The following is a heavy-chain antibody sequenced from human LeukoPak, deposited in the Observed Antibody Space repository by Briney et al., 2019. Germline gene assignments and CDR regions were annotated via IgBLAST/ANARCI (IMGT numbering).Heavy chain of an antibody. CDR3: ARDPGITMIVVVIPYYMDV. J-gene: IGHJ6*03. D-gene: IGHD3-22*01. CDR1: GFTFSSYA. CDR2: ISYDGSNK. V-gene: IGHV3-30*04. Sequence: GRSLRLSCAASGFTFSSYAMHWVRQAPGKGLEWVAVISYDGSNKYYADSVKGRFTISRDNSKNTLYLQMNSLRAEDTAVYYCARDPGITMIVVVIPYYMDVWGKGTTVTVSS.